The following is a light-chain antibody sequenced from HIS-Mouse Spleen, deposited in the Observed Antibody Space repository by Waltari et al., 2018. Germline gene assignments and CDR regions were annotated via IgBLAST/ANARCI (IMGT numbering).Light chain of an antibody. CDR1: SRAVGGYNY. CDR2: DVS. CDR3: CSYAGSYTFPYV. Sequence: QSALTQPRSVSGSPGQSVTISCTGTSRAVGGYNYVSWYQQHPGKAPKPMIYDVSKRPSGVPDRFSGSKSGNTASLTISGLQAEDEADYYCCSYAGSYTFPYVFGTGTKVTVL. J-gene: IGLJ1*01. V-gene: IGLV2-11*01.